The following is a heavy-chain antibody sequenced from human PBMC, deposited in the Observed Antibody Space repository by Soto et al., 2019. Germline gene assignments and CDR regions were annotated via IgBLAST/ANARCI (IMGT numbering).Heavy chain of an antibody. D-gene: IGHD3-22*01. J-gene: IGHJ4*02. CDR3: ARLELNYYDSSGYHWFDY. CDR1: GFTFSSYS. V-gene: IGHV3-21*01. CDR2: ISSSSSYI. Sequence: GGSLRLSCAASGFTFSSYSMNWVRQAPGKGLEWVSSISSSSSYIYYADSVKGRFTISRDNAKNSLYLQMNSLRAEDTAVYYCARLELNYYDSSGYHWFDYWGQGTLVTVSS.